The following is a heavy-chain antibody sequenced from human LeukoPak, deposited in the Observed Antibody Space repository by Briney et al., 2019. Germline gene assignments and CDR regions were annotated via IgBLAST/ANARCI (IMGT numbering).Heavy chain of an antibody. D-gene: IGHD3-10*01. CDR2: INHSGST. CDR1: GGSFSGYY. CDR3: ARGRRSGSYLDY. J-gene: IGHJ4*02. Sequence: SETLSLTCAVYGGSFSGYYWSWIRQPLGKGLEWIGEINHSGSTNYNPSLKSRVTISVDTSKNQFSLKLSSVTAADTAVYYCARGRRSGSYLDYWGQGTLVTVSS. V-gene: IGHV4-34*01.